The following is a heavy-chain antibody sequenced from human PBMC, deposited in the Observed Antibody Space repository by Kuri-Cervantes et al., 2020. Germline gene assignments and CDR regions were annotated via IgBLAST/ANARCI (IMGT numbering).Heavy chain of an antibody. CDR1: GYTFTSYG. V-gene: IGHV1-18*01. J-gene: IGHJ4*02. Sequence: ASVKVSCKASGYTFTSYGISWVRQAPGQGLEWMGWISAYNGDTNYAQKLQGRVTMTTDTSTSTAYMELRSLRSDDTAVYYCARGAYAYQLRMTTVVIPHFDYWGQGTLVTVSS. D-gene: IGHD4-23*01. CDR2: ISAYNGDT. CDR3: ARGAYAYQLRMTTVVIPHFDY.